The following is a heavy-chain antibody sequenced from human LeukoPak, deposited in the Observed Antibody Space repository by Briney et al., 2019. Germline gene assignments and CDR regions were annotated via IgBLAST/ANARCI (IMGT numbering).Heavy chain of an antibody. CDR2: ISSSSSYI. V-gene: IGHV3-21*04. J-gene: IGHJ2*01. CDR1: GFTFSSYS. CDR3: ARTYSGYSYGMYWYFDL. D-gene: IGHD5-18*01. Sequence: PGGSLRLSCAASGFTFSSYSMNWVRQAPGKGLEWVSSISSSSSYIYYADSVKGRFTISRDNAKNSLYLQMNSLRAEDTAVYYCARTYSGYSYGMYWYFDLWAVAPWSLSPQ.